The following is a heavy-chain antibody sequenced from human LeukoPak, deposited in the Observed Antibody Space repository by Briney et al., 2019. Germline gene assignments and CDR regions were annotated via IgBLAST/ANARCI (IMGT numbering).Heavy chain of an antibody. J-gene: IGHJ4*02. CDR1: GYTFTGYY. D-gene: IGHD3-9*01. CDR2: INPNSGGT. V-gene: IGHV1-2*02. Sequence: ASVKVPCKASGYTFTGYYMHWVRQAPGQGLEWMGWINPNSGGTNYAQKFQGRVTMTRDTSISTAYMELSRLRSDDTAVYYCASQLLTGYMPDYWGQGTLVTVSS. CDR3: ASQLLTGYMPDY.